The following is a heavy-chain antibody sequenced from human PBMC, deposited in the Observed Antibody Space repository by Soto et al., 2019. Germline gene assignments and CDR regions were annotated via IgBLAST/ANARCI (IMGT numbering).Heavy chain of an antibody. CDR1: GGSISSSSYY. J-gene: IGHJ4*02. V-gene: IGHV4-39*01. CDR3: ARHEAPGGWYFDY. D-gene: IGHD6-19*01. Sequence: QLQLQESGPGLVKPSETLSLTCTVSGGSISSSSYYWGWIRQPPGKGLEWIGSIYYSGSTYYNPSLMGQVTLSVDTSKNQFSLELSSVSAAGTAVYYGARHEAPGGWYFDYWGQGTLDTVSS. CDR2: IYYSGST.